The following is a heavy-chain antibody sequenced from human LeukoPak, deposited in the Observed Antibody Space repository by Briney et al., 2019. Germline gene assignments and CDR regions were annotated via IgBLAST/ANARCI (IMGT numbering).Heavy chain of an antibody. CDR3: ARDVGYCSSTSCYYYYYYMDV. D-gene: IGHD2-2*03. J-gene: IGHJ6*03. CDR1: GGSISSYY. V-gene: IGHV4-4*07. Sequence: PSETLSLTCTVSGGSISSYYWSWIRQPAGKGLEWIGRIYTSGSTNYNPSLKSRVTMSVDTSKNQFSLKLSSVTAADTAVYYCARDVGYCSSTSCYYYYYYMDVWGKGTTVTVSS. CDR2: IYTSGST.